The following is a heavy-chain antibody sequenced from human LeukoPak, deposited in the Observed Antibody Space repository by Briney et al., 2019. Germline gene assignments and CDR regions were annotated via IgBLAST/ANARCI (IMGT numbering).Heavy chain of an antibody. Sequence: ASVKVSCKASGYTFTGYYMHWVRQAPGQGLEWMGWINPNSGGTNYAQKFQGRVIMTRDTSISTAYMELSRLRSDDTAVYYCARGGDCSSTSCYGHWFDPWGQGTLVTVSS. CDR3: ARGGDCSSTSCYGHWFDP. CDR1: GYTFTGYY. D-gene: IGHD2-2*01. V-gene: IGHV1-2*02. CDR2: INPNSGGT. J-gene: IGHJ5*02.